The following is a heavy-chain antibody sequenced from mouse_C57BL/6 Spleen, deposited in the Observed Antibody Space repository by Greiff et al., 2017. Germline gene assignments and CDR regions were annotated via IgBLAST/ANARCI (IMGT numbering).Heavy chain of an antibody. J-gene: IGHJ4*01. CDR1: GYTFTSYW. CDR3: ARYPPDYYGSSRYAMDY. Sequence: QVQLQQPGTELVKPGASVKLSCKASGYTFTSYWMHWVKQRPGQGLAWIGNINPSNGGTNYNEKFKSKATLTVDKSSSTAYMQLSSLTSEYSAVYYCARYPPDYYGSSRYAMDYWGQGTSVTVSS. D-gene: IGHD1-1*01. V-gene: IGHV1-53*01. CDR2: INPSNGGT.